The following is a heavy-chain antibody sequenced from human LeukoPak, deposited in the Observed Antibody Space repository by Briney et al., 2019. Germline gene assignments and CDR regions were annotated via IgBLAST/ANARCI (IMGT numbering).Heavy chain of an antibody. D-gene: IGHD3-22*01. CDR3: ARDPTSYYVSRGYRTYNWFDP. J-gene: IGHJ5*02. Sequence: GESLKISCKGSGYSFTSYWIAWVRQMPGKGLEWMGIIYPGDSDTRYSPSFQGQVTISADKSISTAYLQWSSLKASDTATYYCARDPTSYYVSRGYRTYNWFDPWGQGTLVTVSS. V-gene: IGHV5-51*01. CDR1: GYSFTSYW. CDR2: IYPGDSDT.